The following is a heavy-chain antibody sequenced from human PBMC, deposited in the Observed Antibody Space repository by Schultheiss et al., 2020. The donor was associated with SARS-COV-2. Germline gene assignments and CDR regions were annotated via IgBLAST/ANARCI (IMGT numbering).Heavy chain of an antibody. CDR2: IYYSGST. V-gene: IGHV4-39*01. CDR3: ARSPYYYDSSSFDI. CDR1: GGSVSSGSYY. D-gene: IGHD3-22*01. Sequence: SETLSLTCTVSGGSVSSGSYYWGWIRQPPGKGLEWIGSIYYSGSTYYNPSLKSRVTISVDTSKNQFSLKLSSVTAADTAVYYCARSPYYYDSSSFDIWGQGTMVTVSS. J-gene: IGHJ3*02.